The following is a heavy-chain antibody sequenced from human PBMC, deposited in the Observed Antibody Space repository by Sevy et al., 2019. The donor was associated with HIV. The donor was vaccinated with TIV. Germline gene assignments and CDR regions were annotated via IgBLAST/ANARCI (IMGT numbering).Heavy chain of an antibody. CDR1: GFTFGDYA. CDR3: TSYPGYYYDSSGYYRFDY. CDR2: IRSKAYCGTT. J-gene: IGHJ4*02. Sequence: GGSLRLSCTASGFTFGDYAMSWFRQAPGKGLEWVGFIRSKAYCGTTEDAASVKGRFTISRDDSKSIAYLQMNSLKTEDTAVYYCTSYPGYYYDSSGYYRFDYWGQGTLVTVSS. V-gene: IGHV3-49*03. D-gene: IGHD3-22*01.